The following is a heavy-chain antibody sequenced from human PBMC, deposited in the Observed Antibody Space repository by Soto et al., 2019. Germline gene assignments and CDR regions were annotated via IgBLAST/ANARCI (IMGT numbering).Heavy chain of an antibody. CDR1: GGSISSGGYY. D-gene: IGHD2-15*01. CDR2: IYYSGST. J-gene: IGHJ3*02. Sequence: SETLSLTCTVSGGSISSGGYYWSWIRQHPGKGLEWIGYIYYSGSTYYNPSLKSRVTISVDTSKNQFSLKLSSVTAADTAVYYCARKVVAATRVAFDIWGPGTMVAV. V-gene: IGHV4-31*03. CDR3: ARKVVAATRVAFDI.